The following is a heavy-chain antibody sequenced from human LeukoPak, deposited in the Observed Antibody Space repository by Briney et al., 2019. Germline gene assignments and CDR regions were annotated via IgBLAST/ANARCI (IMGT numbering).Heavy chain of an antibody. V-gene: IGHV4-59*01. D-gene: IGHD6-19*01. CDR1: GGPISSYY. Sequence: SETLSLTCTVSGGPISSYYWSWIRQPPGKGLEWIGYIYYSGKINYNPSLKSRVTISVDTSKNQFSLKLSSVTTADTAVYYCARLPGIAESGKAVDYWGQGTLVTVSS. CDR3: ARLPGIAESGKAVDY. J-gene: IGHJ4*02. CDR2: IYYSGKI.